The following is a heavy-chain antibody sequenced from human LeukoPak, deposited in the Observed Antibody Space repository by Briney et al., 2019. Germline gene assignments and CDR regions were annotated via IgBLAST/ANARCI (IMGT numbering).Heavy chain of an antibody. CDR3: ARLENYGSGIYYYYGMDV. D-gene: IGHD3-10*01. CDR2: TYYSGST. V-gene: IGHV4-39*01. J-gene: IGHJ6*02. Sequence: SETLSLTCTVSGGSISSSSYYWGWIRQPPGKGLEWIGSTYYSGSTYYNPSLKSRVTISVDTSKNQFSLKLSSVTAADTAVYYCARLENYGSGIYYYYGMDVWGQGTTVTVSS. CDR1: GGSISSSSYY.